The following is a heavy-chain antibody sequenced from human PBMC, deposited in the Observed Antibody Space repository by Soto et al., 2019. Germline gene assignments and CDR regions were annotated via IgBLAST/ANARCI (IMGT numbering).Heavy chain of an antibody. CDR3: AAAELRFLEWYRYYYYGMDV. V-gene: IGHV1-58*01. J-gene: IGHJ6*02. Sequence: SVKVSCKASGFTYTSSAVQWVRQARGQRLEWIGWIVVGSGNTNYAQKFQERVTITRDMSTSTAYMELSSLRSEDTAVYYCAAAELRFLEWYRYYYYGMDVWGQGTTVTVSS. D-gene: IGHD3-3*01. CDR1: GFTYTSSA. CDR2: IVVGSGNT.